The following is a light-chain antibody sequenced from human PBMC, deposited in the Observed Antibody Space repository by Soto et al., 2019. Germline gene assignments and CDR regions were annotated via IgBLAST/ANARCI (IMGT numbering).Light chain of an antibody. J-gene: IGLJ1*01. Sequence: SYVLPQSPSVSVAPGQTARITCGGNNIGSYSVHWYQQKPGQAPVLVVFDDSVRPSGIPERFSGSNSGNTATLTITRVEAGDEADYYCQVWDNSSDHFVFGTGTKVTVL. CDR2: DDS. V-gene: IGLV3-21*02. CDR3: QVWDNSSDHFV. CDR1: NIGSYS.